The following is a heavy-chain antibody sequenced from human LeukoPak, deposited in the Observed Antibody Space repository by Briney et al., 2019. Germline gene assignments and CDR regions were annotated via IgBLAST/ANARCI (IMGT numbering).Heavy chain of an antibody. Sequence: GGSLRLSCAASGFTFSSYSMNWVRQAPGKGLEWVSYISSSSSTIYYADSVKGRFTISRDNAKNSLYLQMNSLRAEDTATYFCARRGTDASFSFFDVWGQGTMVTVSS. CDR1: GFTFSSYS. CDR3: ARRGTDASFSFFDV. CDR2: ISSSSSTI. D-gene: IGHD1-26*01. J-gene: IGHJ3*01. V-gene: IGHV3-48*01.